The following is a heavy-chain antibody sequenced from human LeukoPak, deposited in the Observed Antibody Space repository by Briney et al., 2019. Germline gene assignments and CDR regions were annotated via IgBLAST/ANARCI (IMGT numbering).Heavy chain of an antibody. CDR2: TYYSGST. D-gene: IGHD6-19*01. CDR3: ARGPDSSGWSDFDY. Sequence: PSETLSLTCTVSGGSISSYYWSWIRQPPGKGLEWIGYTYYSGSTNYNPSLKSRVTISVDTSKNQFSLKLSSVTAADTAVYYCARGPDSSGWSDFDYWGQGTLVTVSS. J-gene: IGHJ4*02. V-gene: IGHV4-59*01. CDR1: GGSISSYY.